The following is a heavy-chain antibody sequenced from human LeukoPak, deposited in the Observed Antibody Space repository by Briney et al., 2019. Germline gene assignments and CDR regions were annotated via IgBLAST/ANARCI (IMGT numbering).Heavy chain of an antibody. V-gene: IGHV3-21*01. CDR1: GFTFSSYS. J-gene: IGHJ6*02. CDR2: INSSSSEI. CDR3: ARDWGYYYYYGMDV. Sequence: GGSLRPSCAASGFTFSSYSMNWVRQAPGKGLEWVSSINSSSSEIYYADSVKGRFTISRDHAKNSLYLQMNSLRAEDTAVYYCARDWGYYYYYGMDVWGQGTTVTVSS. D-gene: IGHD3-16*01.